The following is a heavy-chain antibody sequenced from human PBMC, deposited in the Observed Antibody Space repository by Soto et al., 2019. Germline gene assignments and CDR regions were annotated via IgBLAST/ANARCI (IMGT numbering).Heavy chain of an antibody. J-gene: IGHJ5*02. Sequence: QVQLQQWGAGLLKPSETLSLTCAVYGGSFSGYYWSWIRQPPGKGLEWIGEINHSGSTNYNPSLKSRVTISVDTSKNQFSLKLSSVTAADTAVYYCARGPPIAVAGLGWFDPWGQGTLVTVSS. D-gene: IGHD6-19*01. V-gene: IGHV4-34*01. CDR2: INHSGST. CDR3: ARGPPIAVAGLGWFDP. CDR1: GGSFSGYY.